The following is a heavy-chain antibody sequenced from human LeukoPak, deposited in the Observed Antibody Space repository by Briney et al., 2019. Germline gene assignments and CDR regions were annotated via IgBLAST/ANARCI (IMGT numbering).Heavy chain of an antibody. V-gene: IGHV3-15*01. J-gene: IGHJ6*03. CDR1: GFTFSDTW. D-gene: IGHD3-22*01. Sequence: GGSLRLSCAASGFTFSDTWMSWVRQAPGKGREWVGRIKSKTDGGTTDYAAPVKGRFTISRDDSKNTLYLQINSLKTEDTAVYYCTTSYYYDSGGHSFYMDVWGKGTTVTVSS. CDR2: IKSKTDGGTT. CDR3: TTSYYYDSGGHSFYMDV.